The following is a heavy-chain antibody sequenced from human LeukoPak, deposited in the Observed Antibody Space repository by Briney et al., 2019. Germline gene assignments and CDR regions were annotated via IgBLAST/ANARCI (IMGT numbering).Heavy chain of an antibody. CDR1: GGTFSSYA. D-gene: IGHD4-17*01. CDR3: ARMDYGDYVAPAFGI. V-gene: IGHV1-69*05. Sequence: ASVKVSCKASGGTFSSYAISWVRQAPGQGLEWMGGIIPIFGTANYAQKFQGRVTITTDESTSTAYMELSSLRSEDTAVYYCARMDYGDYVAPAFGIWGQGTMVTVSS. J-gene: IGHJ3*02. CDR2: IIPIFGTA.